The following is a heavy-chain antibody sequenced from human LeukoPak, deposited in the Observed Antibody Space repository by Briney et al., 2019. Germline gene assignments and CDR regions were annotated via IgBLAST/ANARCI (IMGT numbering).Heavy chain of an antibody. D-gene: IGHD3-16*01. J-gene: IGHJ4*02. Sequence: PSETLSLTCTVSGGSISSSSYYWGWIRQPPGKGLEWIGSIYYSGSTYYNPSLKSRVTISVDTSKNQFSLKLSSVTAADTAVYYCARGGIGYYDYVWGSDGPVGYWGQGTLVTVSS. V-gene: IGHV4-39*07. CDR1: GGSISSSSYY. CDR2: IYYSGST. CDR3: ARGGIGYYDYVWGSDGPVGY.